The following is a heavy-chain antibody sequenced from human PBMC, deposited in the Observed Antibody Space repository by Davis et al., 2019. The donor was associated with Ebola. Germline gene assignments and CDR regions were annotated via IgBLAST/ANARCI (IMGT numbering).Heavy chain of an antibody. V-gene: IGHV1-69*06. J-gene: IGHJ4*02. CDR1: GGTFSSYG. CDR2: IIPIFGTA. CDR3: ARATVTTSFLDY. Sequence: AASVKVSCKASGGTFSSYGISWVRQAPGQGLEWMGGIIPIFGTANYAQKFQGRVTITADKSTSTAYMELSSLRSEDTAVYYCARATVTTSFLDYWGQGTLVTVSS. D-gene: IGHD4-17*01.